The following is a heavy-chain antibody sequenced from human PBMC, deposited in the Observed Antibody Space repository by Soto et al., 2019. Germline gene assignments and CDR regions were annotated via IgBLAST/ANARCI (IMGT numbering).Heavy chain of an antibody. CDR3: ARDLDGLHDDNSGPYPRPG. V-gene: IGHV4-30-4*01. Sequence: SETLSLTCTVSGGSISSDDYYWSWIRQAPGRGLEWIGYIHSSGSIYYNPSLKRRATMSIDTARNQFSLKVSSVTVADTAVYYCARDLDGLHDDNSGPYPRPGWGQGTLVT. CDR2: IHSSGSI. CDR1: GGSISSDDYY. D-gene: IGHD3-22*01. J-gene: IGHJ1*01.